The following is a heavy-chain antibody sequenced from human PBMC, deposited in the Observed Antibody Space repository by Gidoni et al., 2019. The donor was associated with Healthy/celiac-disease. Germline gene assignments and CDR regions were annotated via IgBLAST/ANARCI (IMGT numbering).Heavy chain of an antibody. Sequence: VESGGGVVQPGRSLRLSCAASGFTFSSYGMHWVRQAPGKGLECVAVIWYDGSNKYYADSVKGRFTISRDNSKNTLYLQMNSLRAEDTAVYYCARKVRGSTYYFDYWGQGTLVTVSS. CDR2: IWYDGSNK. D-gene: IGHD3-16*01. V-gene: IGHV3-33*01. CDR3: ARKVRGSTYYFDY. J-gene: IGHJ4*02. CDR1: GFTFSSYG.